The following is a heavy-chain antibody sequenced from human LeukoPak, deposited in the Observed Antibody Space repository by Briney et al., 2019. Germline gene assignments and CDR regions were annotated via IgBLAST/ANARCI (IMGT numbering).Heavy chain of an antibody. V-gene: IGHV4-39*01. CDR3: ARRYHLGYCSSTSCYAGPPQFDY. Sequence: PSETLSLTCTVSGGSISSSYYYWGWIRQPPGKGLEWIGSIYYSGSTYYNPSLKSRVTISVDTSKNQFSLKLRSVTAADTAVYYCARRYHLGYCSSTSCYAGPPQFDYWGQGTLVTVSS. J-gene: IGHJ4*02. CDR1: GGSISSSYYY. CDR2: IYYSGST. D-gene: IGHD2-2*01.